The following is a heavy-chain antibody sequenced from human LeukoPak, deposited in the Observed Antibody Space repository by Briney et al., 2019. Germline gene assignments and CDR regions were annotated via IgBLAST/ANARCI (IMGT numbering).Heavy chain of an antibody. D-gene: IGHD3-22*01. CDR2: ISGRDDTTYYTDSPEGST. CDR1: GFTFRNYA. CDR3: AKAPPMIPDY. Sequence: GGSLRLSCEASGFTFRNYAMSWVRQAPGKGLQWVSGISGRDDTTYYTDSPEGSTYYADSVKGRFTISRDNSKNTLYLQMNSLRAEDTAVYYCAKAPPMIPDYWGQGTLVTVSS. V-gene: IGHV3-23*01. J-gene: IGHJ4*02.